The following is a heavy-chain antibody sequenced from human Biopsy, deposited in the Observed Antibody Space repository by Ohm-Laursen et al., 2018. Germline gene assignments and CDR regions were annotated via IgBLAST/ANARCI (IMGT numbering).Heavy chain of an antibody. V-gene: IGHV1-69*04. J-gene: IGHJ6*02. Sequence: SVKVSCKYSGDTFTTSAISWVRQVPGQGLDWMGRIIPILGTVDYGQNFQGRVTIRADTSTTFLELTSLRYDDTAVYYCASGNIGGVGLDVWGLGTTVTVSS. D-gene: IGHD3-10*01. CDR3: ASGNIGGVGLDV. CDR2: IIPILGTV. CDR1: GDTFTTSA.